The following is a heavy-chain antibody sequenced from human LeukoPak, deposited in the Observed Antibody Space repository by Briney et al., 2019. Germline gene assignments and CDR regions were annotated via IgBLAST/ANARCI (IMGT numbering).Heavy chain of an antibody. V-gene: IGHV3-15*01. CDR3: KTSGNIVVVPSAPTTWFDP. J-gene: IGHJ5*02. CDR1: GFTFSNAW. Sequence: PGGSLRLSCAASGFTFSNAWMSWVRQSPGKGGEWVGRIKSKTYGGTTDYAAPVKDRFTISRDDSKDTLYLQMNSLKNEDKAMYYCKTSGNIVVVPSAPTTWFDPWGQGTLVTVSS. CDR2: IKSKTYGGTT. D-gene: IGHD2-2*01.